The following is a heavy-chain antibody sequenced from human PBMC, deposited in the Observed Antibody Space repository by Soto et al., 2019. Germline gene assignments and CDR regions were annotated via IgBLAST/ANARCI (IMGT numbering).Heavy chain of an antibody. CDR3: AGGPFGGDCSSTRCYAVVCYP. CDR2: INPSGGST. D-gene: IGHD2-2*01. J-gene: IGHJ5*02. V-gene: IGHV1-46*01. CDR1: GYTFTSYY. Sequence: QVQLVQSGAEVRRPGASVKLSCKASGYTFTSYYIHWVRQAPGQGLEWMGIINPSGGSTSYAQKLHCRVTMTTDTSASTVYMELRSLISEDTAVYYCAGGPFGGDCSSTRCYAVVCYPWGQGTLVTVSS.